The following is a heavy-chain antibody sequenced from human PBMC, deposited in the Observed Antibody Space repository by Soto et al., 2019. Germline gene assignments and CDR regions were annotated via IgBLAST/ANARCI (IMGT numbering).Heavy chain of an antibody. CDR1: GGSISSYD. Sequence: SETLSLTCTVSGGSISSYDWSWIRQPPGKGLEWIGYIYYSGSTNYNPSLKSRVTISVDTSKNQFSLKLSSVTAADTAVYYCARRILSIAVAGTYYYYYMDVWGKGTTVTVSS. J-gene: IGHJ6*03. D-gene: IGHD6-19*01. CDR3: ARRILSIAVAGTYYYYYMDV. V-gene: IGHV4-59*08. CDR2: IYYSGST.